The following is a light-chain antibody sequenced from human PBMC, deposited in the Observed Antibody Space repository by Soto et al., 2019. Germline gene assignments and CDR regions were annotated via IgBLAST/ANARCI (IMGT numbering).Light chain of an antibody. V-gene: IGLV2-14*01. J-gene: IGLJ2*01. CDR1: SSDVGGYNY. CDR2: DVS. CDR3: SSYTSSSTPLYVV. Sequence: QSVLTQPASVSGSPGQSITISCTGTSSDVGGYNYVSWYQQHPGKAPKLMIYDVSNRPSGVSNRFSGSKSGNTASLTISGLQAEDEADYYCSSYTSSSTPLYVVFDGGTQLTVL.